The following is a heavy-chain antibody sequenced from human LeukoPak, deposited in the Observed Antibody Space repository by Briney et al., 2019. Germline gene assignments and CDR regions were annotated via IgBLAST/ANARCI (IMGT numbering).Heavy chain of an antibody. D-gene: IGHD2-8*01. J-gene: IGHJ4*02. CDR3: ARGYCTNGVCYIGPFDY. V-gene: IGHV4-59*01. CDR1: GGSISSYY. CDR2: IYYSGST. Sequence: SETLPLTCTVSGGSISSYYWSWIRQPPGKGLEWIGYIYYSGSTNYNPSLKSRVTISVGTSKNQFSLKLSSVTAADTAVYYCARGYCTNGVCYIGPFDYWGQGTLVTVSS.